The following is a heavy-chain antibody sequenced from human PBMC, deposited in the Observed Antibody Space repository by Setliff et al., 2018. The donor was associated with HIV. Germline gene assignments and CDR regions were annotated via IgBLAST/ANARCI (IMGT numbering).Heavy chain of an antibody. D-gene: IGHD3-3*01. V-gene: IGHV4-30-4*08. CDR2: IYYTGDT. Sequence: SETLSLTCTVSGGSISNGDHYWAWIRQSPGKGLEWIGYIYYTGDTYYRSYLKSRVTISVDTSKNPFSLTLNSVTAADTAVYYCARGSRQLTIFGVVFKTNYYFMDVWGKGTAVTVSS. CDR3: ARGSRQLTIFGVVFKTNYYFMDV. CDR1: GGSISNGDHY. J-gene: IGHJ6*03.